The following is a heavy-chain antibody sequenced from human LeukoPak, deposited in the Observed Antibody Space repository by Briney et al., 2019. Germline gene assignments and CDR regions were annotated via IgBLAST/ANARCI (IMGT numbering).Heavy chain of an antibody. V-gene: IGHV1-69*02. CDR1: GGTFSSYT. CDR3: ATLGGGGDEYFQP. CDR2: IIPILGIA. D-gene: IGHD2-21*01. Sequence: SVKVSCKASGGTFSSYTISWVRQAPGQGLEWMGRIIPILGIANYAQKFQGRVTITADKSTSTAYMELSSLRSEDAAVYYCATLGGGGDEYFQPWGQGTLVTVSS. J-gene: IGHJ1*01.